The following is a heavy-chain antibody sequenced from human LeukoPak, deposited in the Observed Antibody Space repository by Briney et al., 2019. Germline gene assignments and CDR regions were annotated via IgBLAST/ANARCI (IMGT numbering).Heavy chain of an antibody. CDR2: IWYDGSNK. Sequence: PGGSLRLSCAASGFTFSSYGMHWVRQAPGKGLEWVAVIWYDGSNKYYADSVKGRFTISRDNSKNTLYLQMNSLRAEDTAVYYCARDRVSGSSWPRGLRYWGQGTLVTVSS. CDR1: GFTFSSYG. J-gene: IGHJ4*02. CDR3: ARDRVSGSSWPRGLRY. V-gene: IGHV3-33*01. D-gene: IGHD6-13*01.